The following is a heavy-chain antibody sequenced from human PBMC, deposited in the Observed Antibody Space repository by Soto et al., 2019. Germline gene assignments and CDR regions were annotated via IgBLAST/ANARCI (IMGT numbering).Heavy chain of an antibody. CDR2: MTDSGDRT. D-gene: IGHD7-27*01. V-gene: IGHV3-23*01. Sequence: EVQLLESGGGLVQPGGSLRLSCAGSGFTFSNYGMSWGRQAPGQGLEWVTSMTDSGDRTEYAYSVKGRFTISRDNSKNTLYLQMTSPRAEDTAVYYCVKETSGNWGYMADGGRGTTVTVSS. J-gene: IGHJ6*02. CDR1: GFTFSNYG. CDR3: VKETSGNWGYMAD.